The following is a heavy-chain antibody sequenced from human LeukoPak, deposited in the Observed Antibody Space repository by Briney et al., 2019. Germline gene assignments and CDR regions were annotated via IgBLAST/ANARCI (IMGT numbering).Heavy chain of an antibody. J-gene: IGHJ4*01. V-gene: IGHV3-74*01. CDR1: GFTLGDYA. CDR3: AGVLGVRDLAYFDY. Sequence: PGGSLRLSCTASGFTLGDYAMSWVRQAPGKGLVWVSRIRSDGSSTSYADSVRGRFTISRDNAKNTLYLQMNSLRAEDTAVYYCAGVLGVRDLAYFDYWGHGTLVTVSS. CDR2: IRSDGSST. D-gene: IGHD3-10*01.